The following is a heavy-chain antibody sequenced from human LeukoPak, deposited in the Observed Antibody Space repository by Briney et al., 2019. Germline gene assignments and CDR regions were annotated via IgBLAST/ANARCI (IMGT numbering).Heavy chain of an antibody. CDR1: GFNFGTYA. Sequence: PGGSLRLSCAASGFNFGTYAMNWVRQPPGKGLEWVSSISGSAGSTYYADSVKGRFTLSRDNSKNTLSLQMNSLRADDTAVYYCARDGEPRYWGSGYYYGMDVWGQGATVTVSS. J-gene: IGHJ6*02. CDR2: ISGSAGST. V-gene: IGHV3-23*01. D-gene: IGHD7-27*01. CDR3: ARDGEPRYWGSGYYYGMDV.